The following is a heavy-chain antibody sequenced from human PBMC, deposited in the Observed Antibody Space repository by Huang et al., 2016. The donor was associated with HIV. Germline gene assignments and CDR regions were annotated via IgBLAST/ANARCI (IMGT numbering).Heavy chain of an antibody. D-gene: IGHD3-22*01. V-gene: IGHV1-18*01. CDR1: GHTFTSYG. J-gene: IGHJ3*02. Sequence: QIQLMQSGPELKQPGASVKVSCKASGHTFTSYGITWVRQAPGQGPEWMGWISASSGDTEDAQKVQGRVTLTTDTSTNIAYMELRSLRSDDTAKYYCARDPKYHRIGYYRQRRGIDIWGQGTMVIVSS. CDR2: ISASSGDT. CDR3: ARDPKYHRIGYYRQRRGIDI.